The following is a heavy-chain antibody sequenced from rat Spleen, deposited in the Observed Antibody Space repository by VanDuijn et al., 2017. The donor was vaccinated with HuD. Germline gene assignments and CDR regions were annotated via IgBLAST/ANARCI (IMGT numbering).Heavy chain of an antibody. D-gene: IGHD4-3*01. V-gene: IGHV5-17*01. CDR3: ARHNSGYGVMDA. CDR2: IIYDGSGT. J-gene: IGHJ3*01. Sequence: EVQLVESGGRLVQPGNSLKLSCAASGFTFSDHAMAWVRQFPKKGLEWVAIIIYDGSGTYYRDSVKGRFTISRDNAKNTLSLQMDSLRTEDTATYYCARHNSGYGVMDAWGQGTLVTVSS. CDR1: GFTFSDHA.